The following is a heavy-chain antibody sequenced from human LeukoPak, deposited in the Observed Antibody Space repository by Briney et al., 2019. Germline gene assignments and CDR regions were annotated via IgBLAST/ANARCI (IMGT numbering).Heavy chain of an antibody. V-gene: IGHV4-34*01. CDR1: GVSLSGYK. CDR2: INHSGST. J-gene: IGHJ5*02. D-gene: IGHD2-15*01. CDR3: ASRYCSGGDCYSWFDP. Sequence: SETLSLTCAVYGVSLSGYKCSWIRQPPGKGLEWIGEINHSGSTNYNPSLKSRIIISVGTSKNQFSLKLSSVTAADTAVYYCASRYCSGGDCYSWFDPWGQGILVTVSS.